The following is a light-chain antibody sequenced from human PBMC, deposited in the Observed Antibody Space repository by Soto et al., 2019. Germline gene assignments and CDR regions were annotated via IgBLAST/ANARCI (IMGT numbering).Light chain of an antibody. CDR1: QSVSDTY. V-gene: IGKV3-20*01. J-gene: IGKJ1*01. CDR2: DAS. CDR3: HHYGSART. Sequence: EIVLTQSPGTLSLSPGERATLSCRASQSVSDTYLAWYQQKLGQAPRLLIYDASSRATGIPDRFSGSGSGTDFTLTISRLEPEDFAVYYCHHYGSARTFGQGTKVEIK.